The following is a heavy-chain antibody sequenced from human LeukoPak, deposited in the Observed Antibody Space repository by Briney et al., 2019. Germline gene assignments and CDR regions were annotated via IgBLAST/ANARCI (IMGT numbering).Heavy chain of an antibody. V-gene: IGHV3-21*06. CDR1: GFTVSSYG. D-gene: IGHD6-13*01. CDR2: ITSISSSI. Sequence: GGSLRLSCAASGFTVSSYGMNWVRQPPGKGLEWVSSITSISSSINYADSVKGRFTISRDNAKNSIYVQMKSLRAEDTAVYYCARARGSSWSTDAFDIWGQGTLVTVSS. CDR3: ARARGSSWSTDAFDI. J-gene: IGHJ3*02.